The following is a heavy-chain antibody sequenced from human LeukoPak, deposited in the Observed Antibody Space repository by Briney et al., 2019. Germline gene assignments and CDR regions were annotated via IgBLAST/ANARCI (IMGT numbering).Heavy chain of an antibody. Sequence: SETLSLTCTVSDGAIAGYSWSWIRQPPGKGLEWIGYIYYSGDTNYNPSLQSRVTVSVDTSKNQFSLKLTSVTAADTAVYYCAGGYCSGGSCYSGWFDPWGQGTLVTVSS. V-gene: IGHV4-59*01. CDR3: AGGYCSGGSCYSGWFDP. CDR2: IYYSGDT. J-gene: IGHJ5*02. D-gene: IGHD2-15*01. CDR1: DGAIAGYS.